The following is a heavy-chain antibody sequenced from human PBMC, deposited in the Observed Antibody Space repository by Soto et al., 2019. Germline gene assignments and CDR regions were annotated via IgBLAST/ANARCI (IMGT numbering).Heavy chain of an antibody. V-gene: IGHV3-7*05. CDR1: GFTFSSYW. CDR3: ARLYYDIDLGDWFDP. J-gene: IGHJ5*02. D-gene: IGHD3-9*01. CDR2: IKQDGSEK. Sequence: GGSLRLSCAASGFTFSSYWMSWVRQAPGKGLEWVANIKQDGSEKYYVDSVKGRFTISRDNAKNSLYLQMNSLRAEDTAVYYCARLYYDIDLGDWFDPWGQGTLVTV.